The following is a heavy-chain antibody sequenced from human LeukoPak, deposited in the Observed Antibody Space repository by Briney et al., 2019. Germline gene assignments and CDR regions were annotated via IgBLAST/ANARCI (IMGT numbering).Heavy chain of an antibody. Sequence: PGGSLRLSCAASGFTFSSYAMSWVRQAPGKGLEWVGFIRSEAYGASTEYAASVTDRFTISGDDFKRVAYLQINSLKTDDTAVFYCTRVPIGGRPFYFDYWGQGTLVTVSS. CDR2: IRSEAYGAST. J-gene: IGHJ4*02. V-gene: IGHV3-49*04. CDR1: GFTFSSYA. CDR3: TRVPIGGRPFYFDY. D-gene: IGHD1-26*01.